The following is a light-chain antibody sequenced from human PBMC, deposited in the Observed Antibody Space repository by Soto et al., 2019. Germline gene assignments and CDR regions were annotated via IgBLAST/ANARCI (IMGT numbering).Light chain of an antibody. CDR2: WAS. CDR3: QQYYDTPRVT. V-gene: IGKV4-1*01. CDR1: QSVLYSSNNKNY. J-gene: IGKJ3*01. Sequence: DIVMTQSPDSLAVSLGERATINCKSNQSVLYSSNNKNYLAWYQQKPGQPPKLLIYWASTRESGVPDRFSGSGSGTDFTLTISSLQAEDVAVYYCQQYYDTPRVTFGPGTKVDVK.